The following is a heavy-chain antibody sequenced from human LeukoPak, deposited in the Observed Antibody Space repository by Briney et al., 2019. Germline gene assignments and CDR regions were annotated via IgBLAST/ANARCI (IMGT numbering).Heavy chain of an antibody. J-gene: IGHJ6*02. CDR1: GFTFSSYG. V-gene: IGHV3-30*18. CDR3: AKGYYDFWSGYYMPGGMDV. D-gene: IGHD3-3*01. CDR2: ISYDGSNK. Sequence: GRSLRLSCAASGFTFSSYGMHWVRQAPGKGPEWVALISYDGSNKYYADSVKGRFTIYRDNTKNTLYLQMSSLRAEDTAVYYCAKGYYDFWSGYYMPGGMDVWGQGTTVTVSS.